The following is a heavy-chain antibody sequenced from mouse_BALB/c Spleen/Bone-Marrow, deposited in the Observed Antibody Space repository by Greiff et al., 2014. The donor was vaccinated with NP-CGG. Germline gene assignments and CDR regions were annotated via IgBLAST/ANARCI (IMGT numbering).Heavy chain of an antibody. J-gene: IGHJ3*01. V-gene: IGHV1S56*01. Sequence: QVHVKQSGPELVRPGASVRISCKASGYIFTSYYIHWVKQRPGQGLERIGWIYPENVNTKYNEKFKGKATLTADKSSSTAYMQLSSLTSEASAVYFFSRSRDYGIRSWLAYWGQGTPVTVS. D-gene: IGHD2-4*01. CDR3: SRSRDYGIRSWLAY. CDR1: GYIFTSYY. CDR2: IYPENVNT.